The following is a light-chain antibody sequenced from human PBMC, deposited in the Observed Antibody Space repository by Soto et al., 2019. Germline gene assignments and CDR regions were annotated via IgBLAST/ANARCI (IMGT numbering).Light chain of an antibody. CDR3: QSYDRSLSGYV. Sequence: QSVLTQPPSVSGAPGQRVTISCSGTSXNIGAGYDVHWYHQLPGTAPKLLISGNSDRPSGVPDRFSGSKSGTSASLAITGLQAEDEADYYCQSYDRSLSGYVFGTGTKV. CDR2: GNS. V-gene: IGLV1-40*01. CDR1: SXNIGAGYD. J-gene: IGLJ1*01.